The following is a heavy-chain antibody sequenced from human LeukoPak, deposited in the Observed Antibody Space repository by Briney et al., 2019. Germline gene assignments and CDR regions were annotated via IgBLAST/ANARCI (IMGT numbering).Heavy chain of an antibody. Sequence: GGSLRLSCAASGFTFSHYAMHWVRQTPDKGLEWLAVISYDGNNTCSADSARGGFTISRDNSQNTLYLQMNSLRGEDTAVYYCARSWGNYYLFDYWGQGTLVTVSS. V-gene: IGHV3-30-3*01. D-gene: IGHD1-26*01. CDR1: GFTFSHYA. J-gene: IGHJ4*02. CDR3: ARSWGNYYLFDY. CDR2: ISYDGNNT.